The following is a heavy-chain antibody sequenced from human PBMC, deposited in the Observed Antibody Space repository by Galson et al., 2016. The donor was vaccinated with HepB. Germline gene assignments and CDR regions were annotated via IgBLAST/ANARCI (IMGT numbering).Heavy chain of an antibody. CDR1: GFTFRSHA. J-gene: IGHJ4*02. CDR2: ISNDGGTT. CDR3: ARDHFWSYDY. V-gene: IGHV3-64*04. Sequence: SLRLSCATSGFTFRSHAMFWVRQAPGKGLEYVSHISNDGGTTYYADSAKGRFTVSRDNAKNILYLQMNRLRAEDTAVYSCARDHFWSYDYWGQGTLVTVSS. D-gene: IGHD2-8*02.